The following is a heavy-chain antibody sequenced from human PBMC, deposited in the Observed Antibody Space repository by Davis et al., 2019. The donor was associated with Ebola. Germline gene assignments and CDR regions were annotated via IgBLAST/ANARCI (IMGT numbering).Heavy chain of an antibody. J-gene: IGHJ1*01. CDR2: IRYDGSNK. Sequence: PGGSLRLSCAASGFTFSSYAMSWVRQAPGKGLEWVAFIRYDGSNKYYADSVKGRFTISRDNSKNTLYLQMNSLRAEDTAVYYCAKDDSSGYPAWHWGQGTLVTVSS. CDR1: GFTFSSYA. CDR3: AKDDSSGYPAWH. D-gene: IGHD3-22*01. V-gene: IGHV3-30*02.